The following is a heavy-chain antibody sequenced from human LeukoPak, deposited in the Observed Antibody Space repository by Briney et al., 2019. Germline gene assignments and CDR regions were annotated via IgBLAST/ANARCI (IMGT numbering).Heavy chain of an antibody. D-gene: IGHD3-22*01. CDR3: ARGSDSSGYYRWALDY. V-gene: IGHV3-23*01. J-gene: IGHJ4*02. Sequence: GGSLRLSCEASGFTFSSYAMSWVRQASGKGLEWVSGIRGSGGTYHAESVKGRFTISRENSKNTLYLQMNSLRAEDTAVYYCARGSDSSGYYRWALDYWGQGTLVTVSS. CDR2: IRGSGGT. CDR1: GFTFSSYA.